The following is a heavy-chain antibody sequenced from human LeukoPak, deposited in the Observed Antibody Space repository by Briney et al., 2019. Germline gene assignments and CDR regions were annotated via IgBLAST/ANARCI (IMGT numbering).Heavy chain of an antibody. D-gene: IGHD6-6*01. CDR1: GFTFSSYA. CDR2: ISGSGGST. CDR3: ARGGAARLEY. Sequence: GGSLRLSCATSGFTFSSYAMSWVRQAPGKGLEWVSAISGSGGSTYYADSVKGRFTISRDNAKNSLYLQMNSLRAEDTAVYYCARGGAARLEYWGQGTLVTVSS. V-gene: IGHV3-23*01. J-gene: IGHJ4*02.